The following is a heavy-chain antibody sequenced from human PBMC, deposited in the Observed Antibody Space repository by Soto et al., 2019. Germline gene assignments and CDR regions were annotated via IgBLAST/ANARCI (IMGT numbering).Heavy chain of an antibody. CDR2: IYYSGST. CDR1: GGSISSGGYY. D-gene: IGHD3-22*01. Sequence: QVQLQESGPGLVKPSQTLSLTCTVSGGSISSGGYYWSWIRQHPGKGLEWIGYIYYSGSTYYNPSLKSRVTIAVGTSKNQCSLKLSSVTAADTAVYYCARRDSSGYHGGSWWFDPWGQGTLITVS. CDR3: ARRDSSGYHGGSWWFDP. V-gene: IGHV4-31*03. J-gene: IGHJ5*02.